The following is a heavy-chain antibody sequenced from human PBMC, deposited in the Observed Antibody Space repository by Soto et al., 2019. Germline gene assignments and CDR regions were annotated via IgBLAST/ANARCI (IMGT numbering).Heavy chain of an antibody. Sequence: QMQVVQSGPEVKKPGTSVKVSCKASGFTFTSSAVQWVRQARGQRLEWIGWIVVGSGNTNYAQKFHDRVTITRDMSTSTAYMELSSLTSEDTAVYYCAALTSGQLSSSAYYYYGMDVWGQGTTVTVSS. V-gene: IGHV1-58*01. CDR1: GFTFTSSA. D-gene: IGHD6-6*01. CDR2: IVVGSGNT. J-gene: IGHJ6*02. CDR3: AALTSGQLSSSAYYYYGMDV.